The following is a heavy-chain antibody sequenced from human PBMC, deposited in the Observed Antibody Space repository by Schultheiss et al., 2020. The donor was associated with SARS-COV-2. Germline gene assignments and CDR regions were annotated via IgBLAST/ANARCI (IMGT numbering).Heavy chain of an antibody. CDR3: ARDRGGAPADFDY. CDR2: ISAYNGNT. J-gene: IGHJ4*02. V-gene: IGHV1-18*01. CDR1: GYTFNTYG. D-gene: IGHD3-10*01. Sequence: ASVKVSCKTFGYTFNTYGISWVRQAPGQGLEWMGGISAYNGNTNYAQNLQGRVTMTTDTSTTTVYMELRSLRSDDTAVYYCARDRGGAPADFDYWGQGTLVTVSS.